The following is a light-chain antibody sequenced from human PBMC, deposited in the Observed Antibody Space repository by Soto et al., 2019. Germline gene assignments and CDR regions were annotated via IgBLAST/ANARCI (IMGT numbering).Light chain of an antibody. V-gene: IGKV3-15*01. CDR1: QSVSTN. CDR2: GAS. J-gene: IGKJ4*01. Sequence: EIVMTQSPATLSVSPGERATLSCRASQSVSTNLAWYQKKHGQAPRLLIYGASTRATGIPARFSGSGSGTEFTLTISSLQSEDFAVYYCQQYNNWPPLTFGGGNKVEIK. CDR3: QQYNNWPPLT.